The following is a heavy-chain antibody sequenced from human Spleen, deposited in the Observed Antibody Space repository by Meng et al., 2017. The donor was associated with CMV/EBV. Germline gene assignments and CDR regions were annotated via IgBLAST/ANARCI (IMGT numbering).Heavy chain of an antibody. J-gene: IGHJ6*02. CDR2: IDPNNGGT. V-gene: IGHV1-2*02. CDR1: GYNFTGYY. Sequence: ASVKVSCKASGYNFTGYYMHWVRQAPGQGLEWMGWIDPNNGGTNFPQKFQGRVTMTRDTSIFTAYMELSRLKSDDTAVYYCARDFYGYGMDVWGQGTTVTVSS. CDR3: ARDFYGYGMDV. D-gene: IGHD3-16*01.